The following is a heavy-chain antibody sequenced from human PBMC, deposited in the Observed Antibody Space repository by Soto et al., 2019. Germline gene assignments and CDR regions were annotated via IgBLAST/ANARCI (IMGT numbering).Heavy chain of an antibody. CDR3: ARVRGCGDYCYFDY. V-gene: IGHV3-74*01. D-gene: IGHD3-22*01. Sequence: EVQLVESGGGLVQPGGSLRLSCAASGFTFSSYWIHWVRQAPGKGLVWVSSIGSDGSPTRYADSVKGRFTISRDNAKNTLYLQMSSLRAEDTAVYYCARVRGCGDYCYFDYWGQGTLVTVSS. CDR1: GFTFSSYW. J-gene: IGHJ4*02. CDR2: IGSDGSPT.